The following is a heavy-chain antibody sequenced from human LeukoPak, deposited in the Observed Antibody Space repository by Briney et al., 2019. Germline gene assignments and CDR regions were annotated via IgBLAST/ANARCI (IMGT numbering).Heavy chain of an antibody. CDR1: GYSFTSYW. D-gene: IGHD3-10*01. CDR3: ARPGQDGSGNYYKPFEY. Sequence: GESLKISCKGSGYSFTSYWIGWVRQMPGKGLEWMGIIYPGDSDTRYSPSFQGQVTISADKSISTAYLQWNSLKASDTAMYYCARPGQDGSGNYYKPFEYWGQGTLVTVSS. V-gene: IGHV5-51*01. CDR2: IYPGDSDT. J-gene: IGHJ4*02.